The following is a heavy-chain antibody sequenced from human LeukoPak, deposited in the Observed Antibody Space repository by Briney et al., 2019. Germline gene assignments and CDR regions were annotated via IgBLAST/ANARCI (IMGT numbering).Heavy chain of an antibody. J-gene: IGHJ4*02. V-gene: IGHV5-51*01. D-gene: IGHD2-21*02. CDR1: GYSFRNYW. CDR2: IYPGDSNT. CDR3: ARQPLVRDCGGDCEFDY. Sequence: GESLKISCKGSGYSFRNYWIGWVRQMLGKGLEWMGIIYPGDSNTRYSPSFQGQVTISADRSISTAYLQWSSLKASDTAIYYCARQPLVRDCGGDCEFDYWGQGTLVSVSS.